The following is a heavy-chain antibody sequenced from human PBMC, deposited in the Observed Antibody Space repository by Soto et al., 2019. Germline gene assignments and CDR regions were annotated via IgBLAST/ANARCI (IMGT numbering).Heavy chain of an antibody. CDR3: ARHGGIAAAGSGLDP. CDR1: GCSFTSFW. J-gene: IGHJ5*02. V-gene: IGHV5-51*01. CDR2: IYPGDSDT. Sequence: GQSLKVSWRGSGCSFTSFWIGWVRPIPGKGLGWMGIIYPGDSDTRYSPSFQGQVTISADKSISTAYLQWSSLKASDTAMYYWARHGGIAAAGSGLDPWGQGTLVTVSS. D-gene: IGHD6-13*01.